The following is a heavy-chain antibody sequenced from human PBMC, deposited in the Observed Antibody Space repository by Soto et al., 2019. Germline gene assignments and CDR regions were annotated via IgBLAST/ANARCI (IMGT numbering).Heavy chain of an antibody. D-gene: IGHD6-13*01. CDR2: IWYDGSNK. J-gene: IGHJ5*02. CDR1: GFTFSSYG. V-gene: IGHV3-33*01. Sequence: QVQLVESGGGVVQPGRSLRLSCAASGFTFSSYGMHWVRQAPGKGLEWVAVIWYDGSNKYYADSVKGRFTISRDNSKNTLYLQMNSLRAEDTAVYYCARDMVWLSHSAAAGTAGWFDPWGQGTLVTVSS. CDR3: ARDMVWLSHSAAAGTAGWFDP.